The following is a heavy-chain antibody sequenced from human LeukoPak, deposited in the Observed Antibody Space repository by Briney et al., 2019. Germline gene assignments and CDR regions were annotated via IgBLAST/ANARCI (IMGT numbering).Heavy chain of an antibody. CDR1: DGSIASSNNY. V-gene: IGHV4-39*01. D-gene: IGHD2-2*01. J-gene: IGHJ5*02. CDR3: ARLSTSSPLSWFDP. Sequence: SETLSLTCTVSDGSIASSNNYWGWIRQPPGKGLEWIGSIYYNGNTYYNPSLKTRLTIFVDTSKKQFSLKLSSVSAADTAVYYCARLSTSSPLSWFDPWGQGTLVTVSS. CDR2: IYYNGNT.